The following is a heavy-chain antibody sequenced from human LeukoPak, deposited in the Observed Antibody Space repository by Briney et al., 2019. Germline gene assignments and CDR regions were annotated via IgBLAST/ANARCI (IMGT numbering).Heavy chain of an antibody. V-gene: IGHV3-30*01. J-gene: IGHJ4*02. D-gene: IGHD6-6*01. CDR1: GFTFSSYA. CDR2: ISYDGSNK. Sequence: PGGSLRLSCAASGFTFSSYAMHWVRQAPGKGLEWVAVISYDGSNKYYADSVKGRFTISRDNSKNTLYLQMNSLRAEDTAVYYCARVRDDYSSSSPLDYWGQGTLVTVSS. CDR3: ARVRDDYSSSSPLDY.